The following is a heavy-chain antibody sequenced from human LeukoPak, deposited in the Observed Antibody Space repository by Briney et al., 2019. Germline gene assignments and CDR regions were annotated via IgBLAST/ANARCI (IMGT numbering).Heavy chain of an antibody. CDR2: INSDGSST. V-gene: IGHV3-74*01. CDR1: GFTFSSYW. J-gene: IGHJ6*03. CDR3: ARADGYLYPYYYYMDV. Sequence: GGYLRLSCAASGFTFSSYWMHWVRQAPGKGLVWVSRINSDGSSTSYADSVKGRFTISRDNAKNTLYLQMNSLRAEDTAVYYCARADGYLYPYYYYMDVWGKGTTVTISS. D-gene: IGHD5-24*01.